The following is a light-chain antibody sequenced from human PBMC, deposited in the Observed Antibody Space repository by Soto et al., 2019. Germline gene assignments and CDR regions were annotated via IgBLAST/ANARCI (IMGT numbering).Light chain of an antibody. V-gene: IGKV3-20*01. Sequence: IVLTQSPGTLSLSPGERATLSCRASQSVSSNYIAWYQQNPGQAPRLLIYGASTRATGIPDRFSGSGSGTDFTLTTSGLEPEDFAVYFCQQYGRSPPFAFGQGTKVDIK. J-gene: IGKJ2*01. CDR2: GAS. CDR3: QQYGRSPPFA. CDR1: QSVSSNY.